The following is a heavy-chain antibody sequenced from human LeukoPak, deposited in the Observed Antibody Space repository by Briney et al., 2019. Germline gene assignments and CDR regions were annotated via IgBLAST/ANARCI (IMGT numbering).Heavy chain of an antibody. Sequence: ASVKVSCKAPEYTFSNNHMHWVRQSAGQGLEWMGIIFSDSGRIRYAQKFQGRVTMTRDTATSTVYMELTSLRSEDTAVYYCASEFSATYRFDYWGQGTLVTVSS. V-gene: IGHV1-46*01. CDR1: EYTFSNNH. D-gene: IGHD1-26*01. CDR2: IFSDSGRI. CDR3: ASEFSATYRFDY. J-gene: IGHJ4*02.